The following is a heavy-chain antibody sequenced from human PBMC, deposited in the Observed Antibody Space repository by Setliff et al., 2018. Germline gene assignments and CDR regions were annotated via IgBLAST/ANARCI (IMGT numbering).Heavy chain of an antibody. CDR3: ARAYYYASGNSHNYYMDV. V-gene: IGHV4-39*07. CDR1: GGSISTRTYY. Sequence: SETLSLTCTVSGGSISTRTYYWGWIRQPPGKGLEWVGYFYHSGSMNYNPSLKGRVTMSVDTSNNQLSLQLTSVSAADTAIYYCARAYYYASGNSHNYYMDVWGKGTAVTVSS. J-gene: IGHJ6*03. CDR2: FYHSGSM. D-gene: IGHD3-10*01.